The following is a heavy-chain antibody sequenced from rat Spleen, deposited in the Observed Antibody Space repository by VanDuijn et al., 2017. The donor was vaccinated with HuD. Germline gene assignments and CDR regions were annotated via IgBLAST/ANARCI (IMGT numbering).Heavy chain of an antibody. D-gene: IGHD1-3*01. CDR2: MSSGGNT. J-gene: IGHJ2*01. CDR1: GFSLSSSG. V-gene: IGHV2S12*01. Sequence: QVQLRESGPGLVQSSQTLSLTCTVSGFSLSSSGVNWVRQPPGKGLEWIAAMSSGGNTYYNSALKSRLSISRDTSKSQVFLKMNSLQTEDTAMYFCARLTIGSWGQGVMVTVSS. CDR3: ARLTIGS.